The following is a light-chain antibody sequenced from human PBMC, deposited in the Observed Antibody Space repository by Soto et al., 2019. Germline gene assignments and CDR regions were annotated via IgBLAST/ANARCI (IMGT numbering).Light chain of an antibody. J-gene: IGKJ1*01. CDR1: QSISTY. CDR3: QQRYNWPPT. Sequence: EIVMRQSPATLSVSPGERATLSCRASQSISTYLGWYQQKPGQAPRLLISDASNRATGIPARFSGSGSGTDFTLTISSLEPEDSAVYYCQQRYNWPPTFGQGTKVDIK. V-gene: IGKV3-11*01. CDR2: DAS.